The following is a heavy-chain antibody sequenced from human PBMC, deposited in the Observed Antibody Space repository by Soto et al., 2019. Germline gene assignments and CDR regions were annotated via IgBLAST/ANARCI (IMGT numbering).Heavy chain of an antibody. D-gene: IGHD3-3*01. CDR2: INHSGST. CDR1: GGSFSGYY. CDR3: ARGRFLDDFWSGHTDY. V-gene: IGHV4-34*01. J-gene: IGHJ4*02. Sequence: SETLSLTCAVYGGSFSGYYWSWIRQPPGKGLEWIGEINHSGSTNYNPSLKSRVTISVDTSKNQFSLKLSSVTAADTAVYYCARGRFLDDFWSGHTDYWGQGTLVTVSS.